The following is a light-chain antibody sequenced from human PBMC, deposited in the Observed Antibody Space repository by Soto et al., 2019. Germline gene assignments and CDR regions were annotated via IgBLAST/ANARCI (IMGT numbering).Light chain of an antibody. CDR2: GAS. CDR1: QGISSY. CDR3: QQFNSYPRT. J-gene: IGKJ1*01. V-gene: IGKV1-9*01. Sequence: DIQLTQSPSFLSASVGDRVTITCRASQGISSYLVWYQQKPGKAPNLLIYGASTLQSGVPSRFSGSESGTEFTLKISSLQPEDFATYYCQQFNSYPRTFGQGTKVEAK.